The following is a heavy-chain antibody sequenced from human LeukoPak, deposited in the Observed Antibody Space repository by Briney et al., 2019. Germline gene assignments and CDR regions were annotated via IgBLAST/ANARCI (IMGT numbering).Heavy chain of an antibody. CDR1: GDSVSSNSAA. CDR2: TYYRSKWYN. J-gene: IGHJ6*02. D-gene: IGHD2-21*02. V-gene: IGHV6-1*01. CDR3: ARNCGGDCYEXHYYYGMDV. Sequence: SQTLSLTCAISGDSVSSNSAAWNWIRQSPSRGLEWLGRTYYRSKWYNDYAVSVKSRITINPDTSKNQFSLQLNSVTPEDTAVYYCARNCGGDCYEXHYYYGMDVWGQGTTVTVSS.